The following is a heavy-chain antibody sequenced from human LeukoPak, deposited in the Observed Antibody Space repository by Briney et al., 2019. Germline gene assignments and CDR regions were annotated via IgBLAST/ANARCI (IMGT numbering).Heavy chain of an antibody. V-gene: IGHV4-4*07. CDR3: ARTVVPAAPFDS. J-gene: IGHJ4*02. Sequence: SETLSLTCTVSGGSITSYSWNWIRQPAGKGLEWMGRISTSGSINYNSSLKSRVTLTIDTSKNQFSLNLTSVTAADTAVYYCARTVVPAAPFDSWGQGALLTVSS. CDR1: GGSITSYS. CDR2: ISTSGSI. D-gene: IGHD2-2*01.